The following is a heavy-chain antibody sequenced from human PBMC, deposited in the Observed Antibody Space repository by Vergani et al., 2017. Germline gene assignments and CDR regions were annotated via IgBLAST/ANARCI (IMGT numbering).Heavy chain of an antibody. V-gene: IGHV1-69*13. Sequence: QVQLVQSGAEVKKPGSSVKVSCKASGGTFSSYAISWVRQAPGQGLEWMGRIIPIFGTANYAQKFQGRVTITADESTSTAYMELSSLRSEDTAVYYCARADYYDSSGYYYYYGMDVWGQGTTVTVSS. CDR1: GGTFSSYA. J-gene: IGHJ6*02. D-gene: IGHD3-22*01. CDR3: ARADYYDSSGYYYYYGMDV. CDR2: IIPIFGTA.